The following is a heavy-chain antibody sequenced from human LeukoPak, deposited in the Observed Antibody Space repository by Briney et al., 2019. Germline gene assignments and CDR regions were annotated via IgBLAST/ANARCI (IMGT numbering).Heavy chain of an antibody. V-gene: IGHV3-23*01. J-gene: IGHJ4*02. CDR1: GFTFDEYG. CDR2: ISGTGGST. CDR3: AKPPQNGYGDYPHYFDY. Sequence: GGSLRLSCAASGFTFDEYGMTWVRQAPGKGLEWVSAISGTGGSTFYADSVKGRFTISRDNSKNTLYLQMNSLRAEDTAVYYCAKPPQNGYGDYPHYFDYWGQGTLVTVSS. D-gene: IGHD4-17*01.